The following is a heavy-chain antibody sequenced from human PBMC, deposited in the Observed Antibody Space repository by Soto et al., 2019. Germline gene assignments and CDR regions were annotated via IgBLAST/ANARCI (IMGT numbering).Heavy chain of an antibody. Sequence: GEALKISWKGSGYSFTSYLISWVRQMPGKGVEWVGRIDPSDSYTNYSPSFQGHVTISADKSIGTAYLQWSRLKASATAMYYFARLGLAVEGYSDDAIDVWGQGTTVTVSS. CDR2: IDPSDSYT. CDR3: ARLGLAVEGYSDDAIDV. V-gene: IGHV5-10-1*01. CDR1: GYSFTSYL. D-gene: IGHD6-19*01. J-gene: IGHJ6*02.